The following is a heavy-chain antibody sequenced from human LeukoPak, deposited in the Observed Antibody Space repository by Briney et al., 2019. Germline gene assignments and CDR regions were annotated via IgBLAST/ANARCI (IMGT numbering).Heavy chain of an antibody. D-gene: IGHD2-2*01. J-gene: IGHJ4*02. CDR3: AKVPAASRYYFDY. CDR2: ISYDGSNK. V-gene: IGHV3-30*18. CDR1: GFTFSSYG. Sequence: GGSLRLSCAASGFTFSSYGMHWVRQAPGKGLEWVAVISYDGSNKYYADSVKGRFTISRDNSKNTLYLQMNSLRVEDTAVYYCAKVPAASRYYFDYWGQGTLVTVSS.